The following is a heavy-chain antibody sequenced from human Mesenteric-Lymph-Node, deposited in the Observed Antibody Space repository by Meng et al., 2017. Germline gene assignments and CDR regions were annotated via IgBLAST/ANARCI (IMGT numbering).Heavy chain of an antibody. J-gene: IGHJ5*02. CDR3: TRGHYDQFCFDP. Sequence: EQPLVEHGGGLIQPGGSLRLSCTASEFSVGTNYMSWVRQAPGKGLEWVSVIYSGGGAHYADSVKGRFTVSRDNYNNAVYLQMDSLTVEDTGVYYCTRGHYDQFCFDPWGQGTLVTVSS. V-gene: IGHV3-53*01. CDR1: EFSVGTNY. CDR2: IYSGGGA. D-gene: IGHD3-22*01.